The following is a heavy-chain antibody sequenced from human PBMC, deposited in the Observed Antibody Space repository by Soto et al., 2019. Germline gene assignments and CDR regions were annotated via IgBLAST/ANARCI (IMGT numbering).Heavy chain of an antibody. V-gene: IGHV1-69*02. CDR3: ARFERYNWNYDPFDY. D-gene: IGHD1-7*01. Sequence: GASVKVSCKASGGTFSSYTISWVRQAPGQGLGWMGRIIPSRGKINYAQKFKGRVTMTKDTSTSTAYMELNSLTSEDTAVNYCARFERYNWNYDPFDYWGQGTLVTVSS. J-gene: IGHJ4*02. CDR2: IIPSRGKI. CDR1: GGTFSSYT.